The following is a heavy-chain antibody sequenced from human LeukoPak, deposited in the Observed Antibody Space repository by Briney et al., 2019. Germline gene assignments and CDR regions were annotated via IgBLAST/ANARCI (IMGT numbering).Heavy chain of an antibody. CDR1: GFTFSSYG. CDR2: IWYDGSNK. CDR3: AKSDGYKNYYYYYMDV. J-gene: IGHJ6*03. Sequence: GGSLRLSCAASGFTFSSYGMHWVRQAPGKGLEWVAVIWYDGSNKYYVDSVKGRFTISRDNSKNTLYLQMNSLRAEDTAVYYCAKSDGYKNYYYYYMDVWGRGTTVTVSS. V-gene: IGHV3-33*06. D-gene: IGHD5-24*01.